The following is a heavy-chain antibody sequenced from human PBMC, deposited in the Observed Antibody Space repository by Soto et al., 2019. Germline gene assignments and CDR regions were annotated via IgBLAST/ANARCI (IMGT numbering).Heavy chain of an antibody. J-gene: IGHJ4*02. CDR1: GFTFSGYA. CDR2: ISANGDKT. CDR3: AKVWGGIIATTRPDC. V-gene: IGHV3-23*01. D-gene: IGHD1-7*01. Sequence: GGSLRLSRAASGFTFSGYAMSWVRQAPGKGLEWVSSISANGDKTFYTDSVKGRFTISRDNSKNTLYLQVNSLRAEDTAVYYCAKVWGGIIATTRPDCWGQGTLVTVSS.